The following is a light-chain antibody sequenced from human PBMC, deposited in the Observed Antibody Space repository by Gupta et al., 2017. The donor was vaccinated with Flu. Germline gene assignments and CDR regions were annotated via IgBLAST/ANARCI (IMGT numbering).Light chain of an antibody. CDR2: GNN. J-gene: IGLJ1*01. V-gene: IGLV1-40*01. CDR3: QSYDSSLSDSYV. Sequence: TISCTGSSSNIGAGYDVHWYQQLPGTAPKLLIYGNNNRPSGVPDRFSGSKSGTSASLAITGLQAEDEGDYYCQSYDSSLSDSYVFGTGTKVTVL. CDR1: SSNIGAGYD.